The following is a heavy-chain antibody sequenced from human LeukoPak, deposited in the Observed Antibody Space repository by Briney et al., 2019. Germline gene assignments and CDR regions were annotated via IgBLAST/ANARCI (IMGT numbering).Heavy chain of an antibody. V-gene: IGHV4-61*01. D-gene: IGHD3-22*01. CDR1: GDSVSRSSYY. CDR2: IYYIGST. J-gene: IGHJ4*02. Sequence: SETLSLTCTVSGDSVSRSSYYWTWIRQPPGKGLEWIGYIYYIGSTNYNPSLRSRPTMSVDTSKNQFSLRLSSVIAADTTVYYCARYYDSTGSFDYWGQGTLGTVSS. CDR3: ARYYDSTGSFDY.